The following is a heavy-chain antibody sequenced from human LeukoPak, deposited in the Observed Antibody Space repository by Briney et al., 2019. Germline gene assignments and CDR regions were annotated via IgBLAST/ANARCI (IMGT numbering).Heavy chain of an antibody. Sequence: SETLSLTCTVSGGSTSSSSNYWGWIRQPPGKGLEWIGSIHYSGSTYYNPSLKSRVTISVDTSKNQFSLKLSSVTAADTAAYYCARRGYSSGWYRFDYWGQGTLVTVSS. D-gene: IGHD6-19*01. CDR1: GGSTSSSSNY. CDR2: IHYSGST. V-gene: IGHV4-39*01. CDR3: ARRGYSSGWYRFDY. J-gene: IGHJ4*02.